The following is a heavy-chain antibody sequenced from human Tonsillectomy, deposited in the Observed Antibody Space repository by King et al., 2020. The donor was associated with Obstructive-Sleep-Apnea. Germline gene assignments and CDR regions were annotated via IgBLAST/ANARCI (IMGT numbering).Heavy chain of an antibody. CDR2: VWNDGSTK. J-gene: IGHJ4*02. V-gene: IGHV3-33*01. CDR3: ARGGNIWNYRSYFDY. CDR1: GFTFNTYG. Sequence: VQLVESGGGVVQPGRSLTLSCATSGFTFNTYGVHLIRQAPGKGLEWVAVVWNDGSTKYYADSVKGRFTISRDNSKNALYLQMNSLRGEDTAVYYCARGGNIWNYRSYFDYWGQGTLVTVSS. D-gene: IGHD1-7*01.